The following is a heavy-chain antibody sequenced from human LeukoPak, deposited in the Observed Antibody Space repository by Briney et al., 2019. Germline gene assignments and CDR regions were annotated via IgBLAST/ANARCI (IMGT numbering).Heavy chain of an antibody. D-gene: IGHD5-18*01. CDR2: IYSGGST. V-gene: IGHV3-66*01. Sequence: GGSLRLSCAASGFTVSSNYMSWVRQAPGKGLEWVSVIYSGGSTYYADSVKGRFTISRDNSKNTLYLQMNSLRAEDTAVYYCARGGYSYGFSFGYWGQGTLVTVSS. J-gene: IGHJ4*02. CDR3: ARGGYSYGFSFGY. CDR1: GFTVSSNY.